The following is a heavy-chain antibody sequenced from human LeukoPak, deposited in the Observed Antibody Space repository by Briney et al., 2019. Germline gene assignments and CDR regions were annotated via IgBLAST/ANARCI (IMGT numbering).Heavy chain of an antibody. CDR3: AMEGQGDAFDI. J-gene: IGHJ3*02. CDR2: IYYSGSS. V-gene: IGHV4-59*01. CDR1: GGSISSYY. Sequence: PSETLSLTCTVSGGSISSYYWNWIRQPPGKGLEWIGYIYYSGSSNYNPSLKSRVTISVDTSKNQFSLKLSSVTAADTAVYYCAMEGQGDAFDIWGQGTMVTVSS. D-gene: IGHD3-3*01.